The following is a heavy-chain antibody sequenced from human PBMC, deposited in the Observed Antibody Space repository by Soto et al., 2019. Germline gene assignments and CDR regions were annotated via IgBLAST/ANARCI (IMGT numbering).Heavy chain of an antibody. Sequence: QVQLVESGGGVVQPGRSLRLSCAASGFTFSSYGMHWVRQAPGKGLEWVAFISYDGINKYIADSVKGRFTISRDNSKNTLYLQMSSLRAEETAVYYCAKDRWVRQLRSYFDYWGQGTLVTVSS. D-gene: IGHD4-17*01. V-gene: IGHV3-30*18. CDR1: GFTFSSYG. CDR2: ISYDGINK. J-gene: IGHJ4*02. CDR3: AKDRWVRQLRSYFDY.